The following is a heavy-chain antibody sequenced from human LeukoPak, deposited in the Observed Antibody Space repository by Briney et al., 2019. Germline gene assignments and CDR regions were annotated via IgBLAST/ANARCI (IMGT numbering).Heavy chain of an antibody. V-gene: IGHV4-59*12. Sequence: SSETLSLTCTVSGGSISSYYWSWIRQPPGKGLEWIGYIYHSGSTYYNPSLKSRVTISVDRSKNQFSLKLSSVTAADTAVYYCASDQGYSYGYVGAFDIWGQGTMVTVSS. CDR1: GGSISSYY. CDR2: IYHSGST. J-gene: IGHJ3*02. D-gene: IGHD5-18*01. CDR3: ASDQGYSYGYVGAFDI.